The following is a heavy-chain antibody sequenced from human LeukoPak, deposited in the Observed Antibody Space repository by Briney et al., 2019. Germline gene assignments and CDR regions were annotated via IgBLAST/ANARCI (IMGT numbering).Heavy chain of an antibody. CDR2: INHSGST. CDR3: ARYDFWSGYNY. CDR1: GGSFSGYY. D-gene: IGHD3-3*01. Sequence: SETLSLTCAVHGGSFSGYYWSWIRQPPGKGLEWIGEINHSGSTNYNPSLKSRVTISVDTSKNQFSLKLSSVTAADTAVYYCARYDFWSGYNYWGQGTLVTVSS. J-gene: IGHJ4*02. V-gene: IGHV4-34*01.